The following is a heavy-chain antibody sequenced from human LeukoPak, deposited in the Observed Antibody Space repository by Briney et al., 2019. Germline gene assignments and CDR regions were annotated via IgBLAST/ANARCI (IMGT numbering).Heavy chain of an antibody. Sequence: ASVKVSCKASGYTSTSYYLHWVRQAPGQGLEWVGIINPSGGSTTYAQNSQGRVTMTRDTSTSTVYMELSSLRSEDTAVYYCARGYCSGGRCRPGDDWGQGTLVTVSS. D-gene: IGHD2-15*01. V-gene: IGHV1-46*01. J-gene: IGHJ4*02. CDR3: ARGYCSGGRCRPGDD. CDR2: INPSGGST. CDR1: GYTSTSYY.